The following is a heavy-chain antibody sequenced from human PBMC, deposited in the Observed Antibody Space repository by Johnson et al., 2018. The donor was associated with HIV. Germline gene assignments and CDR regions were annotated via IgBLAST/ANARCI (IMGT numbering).Heavy chain of an antibody. CDR1: GFTFSSYW. CDR3: TRWGSTVALDI. D-gene: IGHD3-16*01. V-gene: IGHV3-7*05. CDR2: IKQDGSEK. Sequence: EVQLVESGGGVVQPGGSLRLSCAASGFTFSSYWMSWVRQAPGKGLEWVANIKQDGSEKYYVDSVKGRFTISRDDSKNSLYLQMNSLKTEDTAVYYCTRWGSTVALDIWGQGTMVIVSS. J-gene: IGHJ3*02.